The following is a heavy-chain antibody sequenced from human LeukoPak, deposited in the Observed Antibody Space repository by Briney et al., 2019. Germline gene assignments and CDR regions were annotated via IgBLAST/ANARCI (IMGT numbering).Heavy chain of an antibody. Sequence: PGGSLRLSCAASGFTFSSYGMHWVRQAPGKGLEWVAVIWYGGSNKYYADSVKGRFTISRDNSKNTLYLQTNSLRAEDTAVYYCAKDNGGGTHAFDIWGQGTMVTVSS. CDR3: AKDNGGGTHAFDI. CDR2: IWYGGSNK. V-gene: IGHV3-30*02. CDR1: GFTFSSYG. J-gene: IGHJ3*02. D-gene: IGHD4-23*01.